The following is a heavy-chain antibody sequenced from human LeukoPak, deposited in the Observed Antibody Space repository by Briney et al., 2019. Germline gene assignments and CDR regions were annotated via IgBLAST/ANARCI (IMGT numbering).Heavy chain of an antibody. D-gene: IGHD6-19*01. CDR1: GFTFSDYY. CDR3: AKSMTLQWRGFFDL. V-gene: IGHV3-11*01. J-gene: IGHJ2*01. Sequence: GGSLRLSCAASGFTFSDYYMSWIRQAPGKGLEWVSYISSSGGSIYYADSVRGRFTISRDNSKNTLYLQKNSLRADDTAIYYCAKSMTLQWRGFFDLWGRGTHVTVSS. CDR2: ISSSGGSI.